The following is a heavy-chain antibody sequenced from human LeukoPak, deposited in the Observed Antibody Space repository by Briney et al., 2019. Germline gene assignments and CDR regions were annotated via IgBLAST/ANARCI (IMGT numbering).Heavy chain of an antibody. Sequence: PGGSLRLSCAASGFTFSSYSMNWVRQAPGKGLEWVSSISSSSSYIYYADSVKGRFTISRDNAKNSLYLQMNSLRAEDTAVYYCARGGVRHNWFDPWGQGTLVTVSS. D-gene: IGHD3-10*01. CDR2: ISSSSSYI. CDR1: GFTFSSYS. CDR3: ARGGVRHNWFDP. V-gene: IGHV3-21*01. J-gene: IGHJ5*02.